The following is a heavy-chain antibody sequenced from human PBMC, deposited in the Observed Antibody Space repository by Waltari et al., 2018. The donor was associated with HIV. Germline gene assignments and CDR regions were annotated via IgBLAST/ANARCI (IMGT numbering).Heavy chain of an antibody. Sequence: EVQLVESGGGLVKPGGSLRLVCAISGFSFSSYPMHWVRQAPGKGLEWVSSITAGSSYRNYADSVKGRFTISRDNAKNSLYLQMNSLRVEDTALYYCVKDLSGGWSLDYWGQGTLVTVS. CDR3: VKDLSGGWSLDY. J-gene: IGHJ4*02. D-gene: IGHD6-19*01. CDR1: GFSFSSYP. V-gene: IGHV3-21*01. CDR2: ITAGSSYR.